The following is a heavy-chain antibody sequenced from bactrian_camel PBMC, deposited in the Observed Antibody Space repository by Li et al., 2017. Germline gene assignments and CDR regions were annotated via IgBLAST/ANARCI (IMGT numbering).Heavy chain of an antibody. CDR1: LNPDSRYC. V-gene: IGHV3S1*01. D-gene: IGHD8*01. Sequence: QLVESGGGSVQAGGSLRLSCATSLNPDSRYCLGWIRQVPGKEREGVALLWTPDHSTYYSNSAKGRFTISLDAAKNTLYLQMNNLKPEDTAMYYCAARTNCYSGGWSRTFEYDYWGQGTQVTVS. J-gene: IGHJ4*01. CDR3: AARTNCYSGGWSRTFEYDY. CDR2: LWTPDHST.